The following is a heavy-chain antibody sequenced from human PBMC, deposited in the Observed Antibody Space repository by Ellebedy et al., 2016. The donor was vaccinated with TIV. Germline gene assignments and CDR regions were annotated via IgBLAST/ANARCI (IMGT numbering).Heavy chain of an antibody. D-gene: IGHD3-22*01. CDR1: GGSISSYY. Sequence: MPSETLSLTCTVSGGSISSYYWSWIRQPAGKGLEWIGRIYTSGSTNYNPSLKSRVTMSVDTYKNQFSLKLSSVTAADTAVYYCARGGSGYYLGAGRFDPWGQGTLVTVSS. J-gene: IGHJ5*02. CDR2: IYTSGST. V-gene: IGHV4-4*07. CDR3: ARGGSGYYLGAGRFDP.